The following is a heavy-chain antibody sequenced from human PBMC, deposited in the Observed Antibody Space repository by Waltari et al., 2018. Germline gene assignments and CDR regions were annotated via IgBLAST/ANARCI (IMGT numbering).Heavy chain of an antibody. CDR2: ITGSADNT. CDR3: AKVPYDNFWTGYFFFDL. V-gene: IGHV3-23*04. D-gene: IGHD3-3*01. CDR1: GFSFGNFA. Sequence: EEQLVESGGGVVQSGESLRLSCAASGFSFGNFAMSWVRQVPGKGLEWVSSITGSADNTYDADAVRGRFTISRDNSKNTLYLQMDGLRAEDTAIYYCAKVPYDNFWTGYFFFDLWGQGAQVTVSS. J-gene: IGHJ1*01.